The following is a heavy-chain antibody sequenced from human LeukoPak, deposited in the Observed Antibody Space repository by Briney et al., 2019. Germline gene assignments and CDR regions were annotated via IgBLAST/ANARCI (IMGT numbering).Heavy chain of an antibody. CDR3: ARSGRRGRWFAASYYFDY. J-gene: IGHJ4*02. Sequence: ASVKVSCKASGYTFTSYGISWVRQAPGQVLEWMGWIGAYNGNTNYAQKLQGRVTMTTDTSTSTAYMELRSLRSDDTAVYYCARSGRRGRWFAASYYFDYWGQGTLVTVSS. D-gene: IGHD3-10*01. V-gene: IGHV1-18*01. CDR1: GYTFTSYG. CDR2: IGAYNGNT.